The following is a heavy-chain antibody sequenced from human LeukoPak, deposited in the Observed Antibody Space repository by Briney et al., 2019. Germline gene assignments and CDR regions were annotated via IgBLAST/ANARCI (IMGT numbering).Heavy chain of an antibody. CDR2: ISSSSSYI. V-gene: IGHV3-21*01. CDR1: GFTFSSYS. D-gene: IGHD6-19*01. CDR3: ARDRLKYSSGWYDYYYYYYMDV. J-gene: IGHJ6*03. Sequence: PGGSLRLSCAASGFTFSSYSMNWVRQAPGKGLEWVSSISSSSSYIYYADSVKGRFTISRDNAKNSLYLQMNSLRAEDTAVYYCARDRLKYSSGWYDYYYYYYMDVWGKGTTVTVSS.